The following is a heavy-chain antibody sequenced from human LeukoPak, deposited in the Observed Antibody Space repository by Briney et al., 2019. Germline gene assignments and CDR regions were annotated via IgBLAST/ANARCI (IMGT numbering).Heavy chain of an antibody. CDR1: GYTFTGYY. Sequence: ASVKVSCKASGYTFTGYYMYWVRQAPGQGLEWMGWINPNSGGTNYAQKFQGRVTMTRDTSISTAYMELSGLRSDDTAVYYCARVRLVWAFDIWGQGTMVTVSS. CDR2: INPNSGGT. CDR3: ARVRLVWAFDI. J-gene: IGHJ3*02. V-gene: IGHV1-2*02. D-gene: IGHD3-16*01.